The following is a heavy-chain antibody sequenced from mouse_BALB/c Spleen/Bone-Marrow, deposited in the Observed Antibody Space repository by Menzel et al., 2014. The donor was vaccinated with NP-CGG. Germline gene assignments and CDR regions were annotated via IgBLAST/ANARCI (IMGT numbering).Heavy chain of an antibody. CDR1: GFSLTSYG. Sequence: QVQLKDSGPGLVAPSQSLSITCTVPGFSLTSYGVHWVRQPPGKGLEWLGVIWAGGSTNYNSALMSRLSISKDNSKSQVFLKKNRLQTDDTDMYYCARYGYFYAMDYWGQGNSVTVSS. D-gene: IGHD2-2*01. CDR2: IWAGGST. CDR3: ARYGYFYAMDY. J-gene: IGHJ4*01. V-gene: IGHV2-9*02.